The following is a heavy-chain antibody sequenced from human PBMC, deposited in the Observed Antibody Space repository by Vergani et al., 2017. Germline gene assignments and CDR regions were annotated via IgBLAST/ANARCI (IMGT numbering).Heavy chain of an antibody. CDR2: ISSSGSTI. Sequence: QVQLVESGGGLVKPGGSLRLSCAASGFTFSDYYMSWIRQAPGKGLEWVSYISSSGSTIYYAYSVKGRFTISRDNAKNSLYLQMNSLRAEDTAVYYCASFVRVGAWDTGPFDYWGQGTLVTVSS. CDR3: ASFVRVGAWDTGPFDY. V-gene: IGHV3-11*01. CDR1: GFTFSDYY. D-gene: IGHD1-26*01. J-gene: IGHJ4*02.